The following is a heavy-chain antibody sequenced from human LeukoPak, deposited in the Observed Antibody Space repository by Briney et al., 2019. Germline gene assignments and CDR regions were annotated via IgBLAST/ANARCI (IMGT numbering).Heavy chain of an antibody. CDR3: AREQQWASMGSYCFDY. J-gene: IGHJ4*02. V-gene: IGHV1-18*01. CDR2: ISAYNGNT. Sequence: GASVKVSCKASGYTFTSYGISWVRQAPGQGLEWMGWISAYNGNTNYAQKLQGRVTMTTDTSTSTAYMELRSLRSDDTAVYYCAREQQWASMGSYCFDYWGQGTLVTVSS. D-gene: IGHD6-19*01. CDR1: GYTFTSYG.